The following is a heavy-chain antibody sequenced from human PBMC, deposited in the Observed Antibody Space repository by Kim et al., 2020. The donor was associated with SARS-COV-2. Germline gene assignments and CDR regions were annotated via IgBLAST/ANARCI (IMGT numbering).Heavy chain of an antibody. Sequence: DSVKGRFTISRDNSKTTLYLQMNSLRAEDTAVYYCAKFMVRGTNYYGMDVWGQGTTVTVSS. CDR3: AKFMVRGTNYYGMDV. J-gene: IGHJ6*02. V-gene: IGHV3-23*01. D-gene: IGHD1-26*01.